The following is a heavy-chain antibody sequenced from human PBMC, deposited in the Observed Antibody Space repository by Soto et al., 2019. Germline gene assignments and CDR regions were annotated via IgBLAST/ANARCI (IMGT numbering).Heavy chain of an antibody. J-gene: IGHJ4*02. CDR3: ARYYDILTGFFDY. V-gene: IGHV3-53*04. Sequence: EVQLVESGGGLVQPGGSLRLSCAASGFTVSSNYMSWVRQAPGKGLEWVSVIYSGGSTCYADSVKGRFTISRHNSKNTLYLQMNSLRAEDTAVYYCARYYDILTGFFDYWGQGTLVTVSS. CDR2: IYSGGST. CDR1: GFTVSSNY. D-gene: IGHD3-9*01.